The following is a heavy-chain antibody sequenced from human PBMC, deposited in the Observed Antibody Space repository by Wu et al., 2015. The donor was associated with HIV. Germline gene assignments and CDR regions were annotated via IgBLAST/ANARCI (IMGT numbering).Heavy chain of an antibody. CDR2: INPYSDGS. V-gene: IGHV1-2*02. CDR3: VRVGPPDV. Sequence: QVQLVQSGAEVKKPGASMRVSCKASGYTFTGYYIHWVRQAPGQGLEWVGWINPYSDGSNYAQKFQGRVTMTRDTSISTAYMELSRLRSDDTAVYYCVRVGPPDVWGKGTTVIVSS. CDR1: GYTFTGYY. J-gene: IGHJ6*04.